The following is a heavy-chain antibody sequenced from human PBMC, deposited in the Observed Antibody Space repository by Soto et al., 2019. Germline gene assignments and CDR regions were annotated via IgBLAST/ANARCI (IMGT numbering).Heavy chain of an antibody. D-gene: IGHD4-17*01. CDR2: ISAYNGNT. V-gene: IGHV1-18*01. J-gene: IGHJ4*02. CDR1: GYTFTSYG. Sequence: QVQLVQSGAEVKKPGASVQVSCKASGYTFTSYGISWVRQAPGQGLAWMGWISAYNGNTNYAQKLQGRVTMTTDTSTSTAYMELRSRRADDTAVYYCARDVPSEVDGDHPFDYWGQGTLVTVSS. CDR3: ARDVPSEVDGDHPFDY.